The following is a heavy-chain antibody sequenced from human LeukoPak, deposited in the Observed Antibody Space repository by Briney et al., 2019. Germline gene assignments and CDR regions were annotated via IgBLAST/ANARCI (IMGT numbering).Heavy chain of an antibody. Sequence: SETLSLTCAVYGGSFSGYYWSWIRQPPGKGLEWIGEINHSGSTNYNPSLKSRVTISVDTSKNQFSLKLSSVTAADTAVYYCAGRHYYDSSGYYPDYWGQGTLVTVSS. CDR1: GGSFSGYY. CDR2: INHSGST. V-gene: IGHV4-34*01. J-gene: IGHJ4*02. D-gene: IGHD3-22*01. CDR3: AGRHYYDSSGYYPDY.